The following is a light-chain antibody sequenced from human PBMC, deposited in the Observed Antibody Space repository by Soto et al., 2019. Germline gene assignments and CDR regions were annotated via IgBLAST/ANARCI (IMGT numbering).Light chain of an antibody. CDR1: QSVSSN. Sequence: EIVMTQSPATLSVSPGERATLSCRASQSVSSNLAWYQQKPGPAPRLLIYGASTSATGIPARFSGSGSGTEVTLTISSLQSEDFAVDYCQQYNNWPPRGTFGQGTKVEI. CDR2: GAS. V-gene: IGKV3-15*01. CDR3: QQYNNWPPRGT. J-gene: IGKJ1*01.